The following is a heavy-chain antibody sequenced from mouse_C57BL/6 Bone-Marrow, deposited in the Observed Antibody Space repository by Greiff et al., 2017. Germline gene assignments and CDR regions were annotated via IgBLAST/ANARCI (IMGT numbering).Heavy chain of an antibody. D-gene: IGHD2-2*01. CDR2: TFYSGIT. Sequence: VQLQQSGPSLVRPSQTLSLTCTVTGFSINSDCYWIWIRQFPGNKLEYIGYTFYSGITYYNPSLESRTYITRDSSKNQFSLKLSSVTPEDTATYYCARGYYGYYYAMDYWGQGTSVTVSS. CDR3: ARGYYGYYYAMDY. V-gene: IGHV3-3*01. CDR1: GFSINSDCY. J-gene: IGHJ4*01.